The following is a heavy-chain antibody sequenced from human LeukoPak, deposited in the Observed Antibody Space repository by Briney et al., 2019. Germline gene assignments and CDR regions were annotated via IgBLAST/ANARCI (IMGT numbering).Heavy chain of an antibody. CDR1: GFTFCDYT. J-gene: IGHJ4*02. Sequence: GGSLRLSCAASGFTFCDYTMNWVRQAPGKGLDWVAVISYDGSNKYYADSVKGRFTISRDNSKNTLYLQTNSLRAEDTAVYYCAKDLYSGSRRIFDYWGRGTLVTVSS. V-gene: IGHV3-30*18. CDR2: ISYDGSNK. D-gene: IGHD1-26*01. CDR3: AKDLYSGSRRIFDY.